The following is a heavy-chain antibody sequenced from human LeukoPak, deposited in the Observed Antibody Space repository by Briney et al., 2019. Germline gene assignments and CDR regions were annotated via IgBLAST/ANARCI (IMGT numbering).Heavy chain of an antibody. CDR2: LVYDARS. D-gene: IGHD6-25*01. CDR1: RFPFSYYG. CDR3: ARDLSAAFDF. Sequence: PGTSLRLSCAASRFPFSYYGMHWVRQAPGKGLEWVARLVYDARSDYANSVKGRSSISRDDSKNTLFLDMSNLRVEDTALYYCARDLSAAFDFWGQGVLVTVSS. V-gene: IGHV3-33*01. J-gene: IGHJ4*02.